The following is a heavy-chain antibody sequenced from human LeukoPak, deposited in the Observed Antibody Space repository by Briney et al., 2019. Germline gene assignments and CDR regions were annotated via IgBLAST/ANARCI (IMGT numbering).Heavy chain of an antibody. CDR1: GFTFSSYG. Sequence: SGGSLRLSCAASGFTFSSYGMHWVRQAPGKGLEWVSGISGSGDSTYYADSVKGRFTISRDNSKNTLYLQMNSLRAEDTAVYYCAKATTYSSGWIDYWGQGTLVTVSS. D-gene: IGHD6-19*01. CDR3: AKATTYSSGWIDY. V-gene: IGHV3-23*01. J-gene: IGHJ4*02. CDR2: ISGSGDST.